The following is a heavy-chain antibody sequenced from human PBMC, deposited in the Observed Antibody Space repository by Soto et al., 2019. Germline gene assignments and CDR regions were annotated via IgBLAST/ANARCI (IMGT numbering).Heavy chain of an antibody. J-gene: IGHJ5*02. V-gene: IGHV4-31*03. CDR3: ARVWAGFRSHITGTTCYWFDP. CDR1: GGSISSGGYY. CDR2: IYYSGST. D-gene: IGHD1-20*01. Sequence: SETLSLTCTVSGGSISSGGYYWSWIRQHPGKGLEWIGYIYYSGSTYYNPSLKSRVTISVDTSKNQFSLQLSSVTAADTAVYYCARVWAGFRSHITGTTCYWFDPWGRETLVAVSS.